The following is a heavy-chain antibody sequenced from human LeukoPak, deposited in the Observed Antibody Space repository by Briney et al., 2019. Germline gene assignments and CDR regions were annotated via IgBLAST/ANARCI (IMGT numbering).Heavy chain of an antibody. D-gene: IGHD2-2*01. CDR1: GGSISSSSYH. V-gene: IGHV4-39*01. J-gene: IGHJ5*02. Sequence: PSETLSLTCTISGGSISSSSYHWGWIRQPPGKGLEWIGSIYYSGSTYYNPSLKSRVTISVDTSKNQFSLKLSSVTAADTAVYYCARRPYCSSTSCSKARRWFDPWGQGTLVTVSS. CDR2: IYYSGST. CDR3: ARRPYCSSTSCSKARRWFDP.